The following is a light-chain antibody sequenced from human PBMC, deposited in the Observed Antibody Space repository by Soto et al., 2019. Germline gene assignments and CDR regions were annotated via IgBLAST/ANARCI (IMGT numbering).Light chain of an antibody. CDR1: QSINSW. V-gene: IGKV1-5*03. Sequence: DIQMTQSPSTLSASVGDRVTITCRASQSINSWLAWYPQKPGKAPKILIYKASSLESGVPSRFSGSGAGTECTLTISSLQPDDVATDYCQQYNSYSRTFGQGTKVDNK. J-gene: IGKJ1*01. CDR2: KAS. CDR3: QQYNSYSRT.